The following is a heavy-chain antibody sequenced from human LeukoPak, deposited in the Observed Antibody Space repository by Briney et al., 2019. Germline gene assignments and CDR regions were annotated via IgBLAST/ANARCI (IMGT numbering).Heavy chain of an antibody. D-gene: IGHD1-26*01. CDR3: ARQLGATLYFDY. V-gene: IGHV5-51*01. Sequence: GASLQISCQTAGSIFTDYWIGWGRQLPGKGVEWMGIIYPGDSNTRYSPSFQGQVTISADKSISTAYLQWSSLKASDTAMYYCARQLGATLYFDYWGQGTQVTVSS. CDR1: GSIFTDYW. J-gene: IGHJ4*02. CDR2: IYPGDSNT.